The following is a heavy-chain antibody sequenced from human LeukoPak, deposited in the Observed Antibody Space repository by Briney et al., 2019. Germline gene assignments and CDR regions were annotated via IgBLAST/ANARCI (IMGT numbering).Heavy chain of an antibody. CDR1: GFTFSSYA. D-gene: IGHD5-12*01. V-gene: IGHV3-30-3*01. CDR3: AKEGGHFVDIVATIFDY. Sequence: QPGRSLRLSCAASGFTFSSYAMHWVRQAPGKGLEWVAVISYDGSNKYCADSVKGRFTISRDNSKNTLYLQMNSLRAEDTAVYYCAKEGGHFVDIVATIFDYWGQGTLVTVSS. J-gene: IGHJ4*02. CDR2: ISYDGSNK.